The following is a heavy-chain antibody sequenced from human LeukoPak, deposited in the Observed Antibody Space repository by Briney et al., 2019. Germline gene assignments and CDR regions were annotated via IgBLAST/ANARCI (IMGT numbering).Heavy chain of an antibody. D-gene: IGHD2-15*01. CDR1: GFTFSSYG. J-gene: IGHJ4*02. CDR2: ISASSSYI. CDR3: ARVAYCSGGSCHSTPYYFDY. Sequence: GGSLRLSCAASGFTFSSYGMNWVRQAPGKGLEWVSSISASSSYIYYADSVKGRFTISRDNAKNSLYLQMNSLRAEDTAVYYCARVAYCSGGSCHSTPYYFDYWGQGTLVTVSS. V-gene: IGHV3-21*01.